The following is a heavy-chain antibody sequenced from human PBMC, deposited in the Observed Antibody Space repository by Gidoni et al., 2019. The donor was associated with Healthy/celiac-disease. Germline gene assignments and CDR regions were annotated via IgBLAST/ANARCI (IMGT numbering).Heavy chain of an antibody. CDR3: AREKQWLYDY. J-gene: IGHJ4*02. CDR2: ISYDGSNN. D-gene: IGHD6-19*01. CDR1: GFTVSSYA. Sequence: QVQLVESGGGGVQPGRSRRRSWAAPGFTVSSYAMHWVRQAPGKWLEWVAVISYDGSNNYYADSVKGRFTISRDNSKNTLYLQMNSLRAEDTAVYYCAREKQWLYDYWGQGTLVTVSS. V-gene: IGHV3-30*01.